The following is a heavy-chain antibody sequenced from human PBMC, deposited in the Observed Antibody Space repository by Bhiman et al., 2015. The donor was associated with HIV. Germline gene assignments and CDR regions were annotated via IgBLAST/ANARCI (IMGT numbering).Heavy chain of an antibody. V-gene: IGHV3-66*01. CDR2: IYSGGRT. D-gene: IGHD3-22*01. CDR1: GFTVSGNY. Sequence: EVQLVESGGGLVKPGGSLRLSCAASGFTVSGNYMSWVRQAPGKGLEWVSVIYSGGRTFYADSVKGRFTISRDNSKNTLYLQMNSLRAEDTAVYYCASTANYYDSSGYYYYWGQGTLVTVSS. CDR3: ASTANYYDSSGYYYY. J-gene: IGHJ4*02.